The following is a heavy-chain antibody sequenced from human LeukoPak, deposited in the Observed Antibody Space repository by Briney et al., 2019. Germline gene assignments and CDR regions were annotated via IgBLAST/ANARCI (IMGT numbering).Heavy chain of an antibody. CDR1: GYSFTNYW. D-gene: IGHD1-26*01. CDR2: IYPGDSDT. J-gene: IGHJ4*02. Sequence: GESLKISCKGSGYSFTNYWIGWVRQMPGKGLEWMGIIYPGDSDTRYSPSFQGQVTISADKSISTAYLQWSSLKASDTAMYYCARHRRIVGAEFDYWGQGTPVTVSS. CDR3: ARHRRIVGAEFDY. V-gene: IGHV5-51*01.